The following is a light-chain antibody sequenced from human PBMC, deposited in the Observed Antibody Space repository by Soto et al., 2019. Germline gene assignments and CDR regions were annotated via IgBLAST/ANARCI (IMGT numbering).Light chain of an antibody. Sequence: DIQMTQSPSTLSASVGDRVTITCRASQSISSWLAWYQQKPGKAPKLLTYKAPSFESGGPSRFSGSGSGSGFTLTISGLQPDDFVQYYGQPYNSYSWTSGRGTKVEIK. J-gene: IGKJ1*01. CDR3: QPYNSYSWT. V-gene: IGKV1-5*03. CDR2: KAP. CDR1: QSISSW.